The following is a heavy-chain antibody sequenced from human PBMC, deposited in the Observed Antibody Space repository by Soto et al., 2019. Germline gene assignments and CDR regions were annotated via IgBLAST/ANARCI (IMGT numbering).Heavy chain of an antibody. Sequence: PSETLSLTCTVSGGSTSGAYWWTWIRQHPGKGLEWIGHIYYSGSTYYNPSLGGRLTISVDTSKNQFSLKLSSVTAADTAVYYCAGDPVGYCSETTCSRMDVWGQGTTVTVSS. CDR1: GGSTSGAYW. D-gene: IGHD2-2*01. CDR3: AGDPVGYCSETTCSRMDV. V-gene: IGHV4-31*03. CDR2: IYYSGST. J-gene: IGHJ6*02.